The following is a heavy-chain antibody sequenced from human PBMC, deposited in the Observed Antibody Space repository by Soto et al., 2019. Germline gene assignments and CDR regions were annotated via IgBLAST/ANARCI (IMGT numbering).Heavy chain of an antibody. V-gene: IGHV2-5*02. Sequence: PMLVNPTQTLTLTCTFSGFSLSTSGVGVGWIRQPPGKALEWLALIYWDDDKRYSPSLKSRLTITKDTSKNQVVLTMTNMDPVDTATYYCAHTSGGQDYYYYYMDVWGKGTTVTVSS. D-gene: IGHD2-15*01. CDR1: GFSLSTSGVG. CDR2: IYWDDDK. CDR3: AHTSGGQDYYYYYMDV. J-gene: IGHJ6*03.